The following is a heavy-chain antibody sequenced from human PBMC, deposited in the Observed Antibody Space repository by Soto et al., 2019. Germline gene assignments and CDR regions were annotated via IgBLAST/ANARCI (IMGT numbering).Heavy chain of an antibody. Sequence: GGSLRLSCAASGFTFSSYAMHWVRQAPGKGLEWVAVISYDGSNKYYADSVKGRFTISRDNSKNTLYLQMNSLRAEDTAVYYCARDLAVADYYFDYWGQGTLVTVSS. D-gene: IGHD6-19*01. V-gene: IGHV3-30-3*01. J-gene: IGHJ4*02. CDR3: ARDLAVADYYFDY. CDR1: GFTFSSYA. CDR2: ISYDGSNK.